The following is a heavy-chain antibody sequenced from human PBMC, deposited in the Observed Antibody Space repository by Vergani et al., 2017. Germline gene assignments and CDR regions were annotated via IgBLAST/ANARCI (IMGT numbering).Heavy chain of an antibody. Sequence: QVQLVESGGGVVQPGRSLRLSCAASGFTFSSYGMHWVRQAPGKGLEWVAVIWYDGSNKYYADSVKGRFTISRDNSKNTLYLQMNSLRAEDTAVYYGARGVTSYGDYHSFDYWGQGTLVTVSS. D-gene: IGHD4-17*01. CDR2: IWYDGSNK. V-gene: IGHV3-33*01. CDR1: GFTFSSYG. J-gene: IGHJ4*02. CDR3: ARGVTSYGDYHSFDY.